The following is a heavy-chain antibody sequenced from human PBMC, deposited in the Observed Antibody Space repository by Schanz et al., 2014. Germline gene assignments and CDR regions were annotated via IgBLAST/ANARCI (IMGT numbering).Heavy chain of an antibody. CDR1: GFSFSSYA. CDR3: AKGRFGELSAFDI. V-gene: IGHV3-74*02. D-gene: IGHD3-10*01. J-gene: IGHJ3*02. CDR2: IKSDGSST. Sequence: EVQLLESGGGLVQPGGSLRLSCAASGFSFSSYAMSWVRQAPGKGLEWVSRIKSDGSSTSYADSVKGRFTISRDNAKNTLYLQMNSLRAEDTAVYYCAKGRFGELSAFDIWGQGTRVTVSS.